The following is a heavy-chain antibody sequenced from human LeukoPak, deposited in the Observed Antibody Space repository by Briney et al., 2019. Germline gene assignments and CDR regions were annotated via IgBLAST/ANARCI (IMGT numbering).Heavy chain of an antibody. CDR2: ISSSSTI. Sequence: GGSLRLSCAASGFTFSSYSMNWVRQAPGKGLEWVSYISSSSTIYYADSVKGRFTISRDNAKNSLYLQMNSLRAEDTALYYCAKDGASAYGSGTLLYRGGIDYWGQGTLVTVSS. V-gene: IGHV3-48*04. J-gene: IGHJ4*02. CDR3: AKDGASAYGSGTLLYRGGIDY. D-gene: IGHD3-10*01. CDR1: GFTFSSYS.